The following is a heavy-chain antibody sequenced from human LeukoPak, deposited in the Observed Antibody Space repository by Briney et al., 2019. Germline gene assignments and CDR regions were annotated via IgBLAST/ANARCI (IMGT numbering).Heavy chain of an antibody. CDR3: ARDVRDGYNSYQH. CDR2: ISGSGGST. CDR1: GFTFSSYA. Sequence: PGGSLRLSCAASGFTFSSYAMSWVRQAPGKGLEWVSAISGSGGSTYYADSVKGRFTISRDNSKNTLYLQMNSLRAEDTAVYYCARDVRDGYNSYQHWGQGTLVTVSS. J-gene: IGHJ1*01. V-gene: IGHV3-23*01. D-gene: IGHD5-24*01.